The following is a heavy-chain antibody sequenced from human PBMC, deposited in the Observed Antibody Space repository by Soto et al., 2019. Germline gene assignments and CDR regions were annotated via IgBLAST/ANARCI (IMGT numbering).Heavy chain of an antibody. CDR3: ARDDYGGNSQSWFAP. Sequence: SETLSLTCTVSGGSISSYYWSWIRQPPGKGLEWIGCIYYSGSTNYNPSLKSRVTISVDTSKNQFSLKLSSVTAADTAVYYCARDDYGGNSQSWFAPWGQGTLVTVSS. CDR1: GGSISSYY. V-gene: IGHV4-59*01. J-gene: IGHJ5*02. D-gene: IGHD4-17*01. CDR2: IYYSGST.